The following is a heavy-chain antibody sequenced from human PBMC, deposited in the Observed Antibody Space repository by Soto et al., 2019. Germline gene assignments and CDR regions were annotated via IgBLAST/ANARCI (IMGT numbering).Heavy chain of an antibody. V-gene: IGHV1-18*01. CDR3: ARSDYNWNDEGAVDY. CDR2: ISAYNGNT. J-gene: IGHJ4*02. D-gene: IGHD1-1*01. CDR1: GYTFTSYG. Sequence: ASVKVSCKASGYTFTSYGISWVRQAPGQGLEWMGWISAYNGNTNYAQKLQGRVTMTTDTSTSTAYMELRSLRSDDTAVYYCARSDYNWNDEGAVDYWGQGTLVTVSS.